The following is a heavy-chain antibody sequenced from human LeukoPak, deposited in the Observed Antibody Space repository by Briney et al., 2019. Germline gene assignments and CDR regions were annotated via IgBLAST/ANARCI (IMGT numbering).Heavy chain of an antibody. CDR3: ARGPGYSGYQYFDY. Sequence: GEINHSGSTNYNPSLKSRVTISVDTSKNQFSLKLSSVTAADTAVYYCARGPGYSGYQYFDYWGQGTLVTVSS. D-gene: IGHD5-12*01. V-gene: IGHV4-34*01. CDR2: INHSGST. J-gene: IGHJ4*02.